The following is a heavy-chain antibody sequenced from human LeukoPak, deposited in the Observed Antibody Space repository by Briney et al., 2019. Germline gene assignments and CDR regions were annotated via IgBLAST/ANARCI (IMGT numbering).Heavy chain of an antibody. J-gene: IGHJ5*02. CDR3: ARRSGQKRYNWFDP. V-gene: IGHV4-4*09. D-gene: IGHD3-3*01. Sequence: TSETLSLTCTVSGGSISSYYWSWIRQPPGKGLEWIGYIYTSGSTNYNPSLKSRVTISVDTSKNQFSLKLSSVTAADTAVYYCARRSGQKRYNWFDPWGQGTLVTVSS. CDR2: IYTSGST. CDR1: GGSISSYY.